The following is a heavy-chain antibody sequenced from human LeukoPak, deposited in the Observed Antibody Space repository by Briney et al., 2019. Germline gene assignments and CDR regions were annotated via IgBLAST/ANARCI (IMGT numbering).Heavy chain of an antibody. CDR1: GFDFSSQW. V-gene: IGHV3-23*01. CDR2: ISGGGGST. J-gene: IGHJ4*02. D-gene: IGHD6-6*01. CDR3: AKSIRYYFDY. Sequence: GGSLRLSCAASGFDFSSQWMSWVRQAPGKGLEWVSAISGGGGSTYYADSVKGRFTISRDNSKNTLYLQMNSLRAEDTAVYYCAKSIRYYFDYWGQGTLVTVSS.